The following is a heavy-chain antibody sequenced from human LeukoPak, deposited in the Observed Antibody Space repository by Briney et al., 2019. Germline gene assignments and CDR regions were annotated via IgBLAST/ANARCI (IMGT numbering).Heavy chain of an antibody. Sequence: GGSLRLSCAASGFTFSSYWMSWVRQAPGKGLEWVANIKQDGSEKYYVDSVKGRFTISRDNAKNSLYLQMNSLRAEDTAVYYCARQDLKWFRSGERYNWFDPWGQGTLVTVSS. D-gene: IGHD3-3*01. J-gene: IGHJ5*02. CDR1: GFTFSSYW. CDR3: ARQDLKWFRSGERYNWFDP. V-gene: IGHV3-7*01. CDR2: IKQDGSEK.